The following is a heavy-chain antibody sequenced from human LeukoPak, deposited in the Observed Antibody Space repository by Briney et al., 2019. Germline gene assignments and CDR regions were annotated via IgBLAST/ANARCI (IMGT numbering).Heavy chain of an antibody. J-gene: IGHJ4*02. CDR1: RFTFSSYG. D-gene: IGHD1-26*01. V-gene: IGHV3-21*04. Sequence: GGSLRLSCAASRFTFSSYGMNWVRQAPGKGLEWVSSISSSSSYIYYADSVKGRFTISRDNAKNTLYLQMNSLRAEDTAVYYCAKDGSGSYSPGTFDYWGQGTLVTVSS. CDR2: ISSSSSYI. CDR3: AKDGSGSYSPGTFDY.